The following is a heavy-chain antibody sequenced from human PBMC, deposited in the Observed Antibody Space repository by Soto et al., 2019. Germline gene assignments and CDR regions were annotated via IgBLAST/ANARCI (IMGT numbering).Heavy chain of an antibody. V-gene: IGHV1-18*01. CDR2: ISAYNGNT. Sequence: ASVKVSCKASGYTFTSYGISWVRQAPGQGLEWMGWISAYNGNTNFAQKLQDRVTMTTDTSTSTAYMELRSLRSDDTAVYYCARDRTTIFGEQADAFDLWGQGTMVTVS. CDR3: ARDRTTIFGEQADAFDL. CDR1: GYTFTSYG. J-gene: IGHJ3*01. D-gene: IGHD3-3*01.